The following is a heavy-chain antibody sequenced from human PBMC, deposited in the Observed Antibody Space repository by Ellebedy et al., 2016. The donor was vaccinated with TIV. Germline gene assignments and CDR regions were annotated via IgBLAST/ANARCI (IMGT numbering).Heavy chain of an antibody. D-gene: IGHD2-2*01. V-gene: IGHV5-10-1*01. CDR3: ARRICSSTSCYSQDDY. CDR2: IDPSDSYT. CDR1: GYSFTSYW. Sequence: GESLKISCKGSGYSFTSYWISWVRQMPGKGLGWMGRIDPSDSYTNYSPSFQGHVTISADKSISTAYLQWSSLKASDTAMYYCARRICSSTSCYSQDDYWGQGTLVTVSS. J-gene: IGHJ4*02.